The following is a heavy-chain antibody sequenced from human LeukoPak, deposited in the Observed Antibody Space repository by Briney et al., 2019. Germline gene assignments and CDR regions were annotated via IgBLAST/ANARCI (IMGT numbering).Heavy chain of an antibody. CDR1: GFTFSSYG. V-gene: IGHV3-33*01. D-gene: IGHD6-13*01. Sequence: GGPLSLFCAASGFTFSSYGMHWVRQAPGKGLEGVAVIWYHRSNKYYAHSVNGRFTIYRDNSKNTLYLQMNSLRAEDTAVCYCARGTAAAGRALDYWGQGTLVTVSS. CDR3: ARGTAAAGRALDY. CDR2: IWYHRSNK. J-gene: IGHJ4*02.